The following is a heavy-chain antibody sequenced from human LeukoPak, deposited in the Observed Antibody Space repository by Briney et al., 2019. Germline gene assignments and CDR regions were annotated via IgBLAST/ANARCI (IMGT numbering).Heavy chain of an antibody. CDR1: GGSFSGYY. Sequence: SETLSLTCAVYGGSFSGYYWSWIRQPPGKGLEWIGEINHSGSTNYNPSLKSRVTISVDTSKNKFSLKLSFVTAADTAVYYCARGGAGIFYTPSLNWFDPWGQGTLVTVSS. D-gene: IGHD3-9*01. CDR2: INHSGST. J-gene: IGHJ5*02. V-gene: IGHV4-34*01. CDR3: ARGGAGIFYTPSLNWFDP.